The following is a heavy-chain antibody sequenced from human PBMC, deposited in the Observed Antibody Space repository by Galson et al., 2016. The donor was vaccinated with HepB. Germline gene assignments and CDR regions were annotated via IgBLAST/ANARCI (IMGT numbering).Heavy chain of an antibody. CDR3: ARRMLRPDAFDI. CDR1: GGSISRSSYY. CDR2: IYYSGRT. J-gene: IGHJ3*02. D-gene: IGHD3-10*02. Sequence: ETLFLTCTVSGGSISRSSYYWGWIRQPPGKGLEWIGSIYYSGRTYYNPSLKSRRSISVDTSKNQFSLKLSSVTAADTAVYYCARRMLRPDAFDIWGQGTMVTVSS. V-gene: IGHV4-39*01.